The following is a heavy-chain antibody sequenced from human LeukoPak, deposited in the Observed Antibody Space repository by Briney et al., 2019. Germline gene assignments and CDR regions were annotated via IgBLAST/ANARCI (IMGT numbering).Heavy chain of an antibody. J-gene: IGHJ4*02. CDR1: GVSISNFY. V-gene: IGHV4-59*01. CDR3: ARLGNYYDSYSPFDY. Sequence: SETLSLTCSVSGVSISNFYWSWIRQPPGKGLEWIGYIYYSGNTDYNPSLKSRVTISVDTSKNQLSLKLSSVTAADTAVYYCARLGNYYDSYSPFDYWGQGTLVTVSS. D-gene: IGHD3-22*01. CDR2: IYYSGNT.